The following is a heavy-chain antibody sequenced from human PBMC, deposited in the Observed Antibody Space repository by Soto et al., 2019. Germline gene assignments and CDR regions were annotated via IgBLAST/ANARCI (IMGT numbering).Heavy chain of an antibody. CDR2: IIPIFGTA. CDR1: GGTFSSYA. J-gene: IGHJ6*02. Sequence: ASVKVSCKASGGTFSSYAISWVRQAPGQGLEWMGGIIPIFGTANYAQKFQGRVTITADESTSTAYMELSSLRSEDTAVYYCARVAPESGSGSYYTRTYYYYSYGMDVWGQGTTVTVSS. CDR3: ARVAPESGSGSYYTRTYYYYSYGMDV. D-gene: IGHD3-10*01. V-gene: IGHV1-69*13.